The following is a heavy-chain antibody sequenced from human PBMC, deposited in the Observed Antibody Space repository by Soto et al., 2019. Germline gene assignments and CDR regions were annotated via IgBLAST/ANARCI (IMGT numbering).Heavy chain of an antibody. CDR1: GFTFSSYG. V-gene: IGHV3-33*01. D-gene: IGHD1-26*01. Sequence: QVQLVESGGGVVQPGRSLRLSCAASGFTFSSYGMHWVRQAPGKGLEWVAVIWYDGSNKYYADSVKGRFTISRDNSKNTLYLQMKSQNDDDTAVYYCARGGGSYHWYYYGMDVWGQGTTVTVSS. CDR2: IWYDGSNK. J-gene: IGHJ6*02. CDR3: ARGGGSYHWYYYGMDV.